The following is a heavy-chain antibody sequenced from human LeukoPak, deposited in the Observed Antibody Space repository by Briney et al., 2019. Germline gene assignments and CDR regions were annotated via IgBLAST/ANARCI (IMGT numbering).Heavy chain of an antibody. CDR2: ISTYSGNT. CDR3: ARDLDYYGSGSPIGA. J-gene: IGHJ5*02. CDR1: GYRFSTYG. V-gene: IGHV1-18*01. Sequence: ASVKVSCKASGYRFSTYGIIWVRQAPGQGLEWMGWISTYSGNTNYAQRLQGRVTMTIDTSTRTVYMELRSLRSDDTAVYYCARDLDYYGSGSPIGAWGQGTLVTVSS. D-gene: IGHD3-10*01.